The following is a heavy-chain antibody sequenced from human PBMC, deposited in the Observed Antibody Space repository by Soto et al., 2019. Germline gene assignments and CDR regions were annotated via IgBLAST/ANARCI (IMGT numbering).Heavy chain of an antibody. CDR3: ARGYSGYDFPPPKNHCFDP. V-gene: IGHV1-46*01. CDR2: INPSGGST. J-gene: IGHJ5*02. CDR1: GYTFTSYY. D-gene: IGHD5-12*01. Sequence: ASVKVSCKASGYTFTSYYMHWVRQAPGQGLEWMGIINPSGGSTSYAQKFQGRVTMTRDTSTSTVYMELSSLRSEDTAVYYCARGYSGYDFPPPKNHCFDPWGQEPLVTVSS.